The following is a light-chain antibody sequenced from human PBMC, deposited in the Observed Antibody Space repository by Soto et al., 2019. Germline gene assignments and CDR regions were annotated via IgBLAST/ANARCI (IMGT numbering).Light chain of an antibody. CDR2: NNN. V-gene: IGLV1-44*01. CDR3: AAWADSLNGLV. Sequence: QSVLTQPPSASGTPGQRVTNSCSGSSSNIGSNTVNWYQQLPGTAPKLLIYNNNQRPSGVPDRFSGSKSGTSASLAISGLQSEDEADSHCAAWADSLNGLVFGTGTKVTVL. J-gene: IGLJ1*01. CDR1: SSNIGSNT.